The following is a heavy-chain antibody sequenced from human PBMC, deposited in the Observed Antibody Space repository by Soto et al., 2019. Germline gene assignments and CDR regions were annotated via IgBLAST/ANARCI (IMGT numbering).Heavy chain of an antibody. CDR1: GFVLSSYS. D-gene: IGHD5-18*01. V-gene: IGHV3-48*01. Sequence: EVQLVESGGGLVQPGGSLRLSCAASGFVLSSYSMSWVRQAPGKGLEWVSYIGTGTRTRYYADSVKGRFTISRDNGKNSLFLQMNSLRAEDTALYYCARSYSSGFGYWGQGTLVTVSS. CDR2: IGTGTRTR. CDR3: ARSYSSGFGY. J-gene: IGHJ4*02.